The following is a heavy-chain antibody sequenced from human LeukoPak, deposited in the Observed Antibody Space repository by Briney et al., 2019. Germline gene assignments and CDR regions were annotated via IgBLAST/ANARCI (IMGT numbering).Heavy chain of an antibody. CDR2: ISGNGDST. D-gene: IGHD4-23*01. J-gene: IGHJ4*02. CDR1: GFTFDDYA. CDR3: ARDYGGSSPFDY. Sequence: PGGSLRLSCAASGFTFDDYARHWVRQVPGKGLQWVSGISGNGDSTGYADSVKGRFTISRDNAKNSLYLQMNSLRAEDTAVYYCARDYGGSSPFDYWGQGTLVTVSS. V-gene: IGHV3-20*04.